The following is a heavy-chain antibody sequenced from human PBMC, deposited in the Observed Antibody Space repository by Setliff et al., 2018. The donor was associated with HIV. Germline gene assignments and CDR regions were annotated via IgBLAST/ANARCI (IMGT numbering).Heavy chain of an antibody. CDR1: GYMFTSYW. Sequence: PGESLKISCKGSGYMFTSYWIGWVRQMPGKGLEWLGIIYPGDSETRYSPSFQGQVTISADKSINTAYLQWSSLKASDTAMYYCSRVYCRGGTCPHYLDYWAQGTLVTVSS. CDR2: IYPGDSET. J-gene: IGHJ4*02. CDR3: SRVYCRGGTCPHYLDY. D-gene: IGHD2-15*01. V-gene: IGHV5-51*01.